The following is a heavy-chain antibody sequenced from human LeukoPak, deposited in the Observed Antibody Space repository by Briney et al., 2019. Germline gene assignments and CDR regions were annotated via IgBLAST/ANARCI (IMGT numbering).Heavy chain of an antibody. Sequence: GGSLRLSCAASRFTFSSYSMNWVRQAPGKGLEWVSSLSGSGGSTYHADSVKGRFTISRDNSKNTLYLQMNSLRAEDTAVYYCAKGQIVGATTIGFDYWGQGTLVTVSS. CDR2: LSGSGGST. V-gene: IGHV3-23*01. CDR3: AKGQIVGATTIGFDY. CDR1: RFTFSSYS. D-gene: IGHD1-26*01. J-gene: IGHJ4*02.